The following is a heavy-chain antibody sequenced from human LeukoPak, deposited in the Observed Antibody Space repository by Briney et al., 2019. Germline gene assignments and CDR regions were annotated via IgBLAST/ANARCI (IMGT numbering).Heavy chain of an antibody. CDR3: ARGVATTGAKFFDY. J-gene: IGHJ4*02. D-gene: IGHD6-13*01. CDR2: INPNNGGT. Sequence: ASVKVSCKASGYTFSVYYIHWLRQAPGQGLEWLGWINPNNGGTLYSQKFQGGVTMSRDTSISAVYMELNRLTTDDTAVYFCARGVATTGAKFFDYWGQGTLVSVSS. CDR1: GYTFSVYY. V-gene: IGHV1-2*02.